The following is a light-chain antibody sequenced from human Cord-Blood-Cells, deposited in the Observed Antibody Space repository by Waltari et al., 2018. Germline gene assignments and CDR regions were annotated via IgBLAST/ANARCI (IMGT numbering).Light chain of an antibody. CDR3: QQYNNWPIT. V-gene: IGKV3-15*01. CDR2: GAS. Sequence: EIVMTQSPATLSVSPGERATLSCRPSQSVSSNLACYQQKPGQAPRHLFYGASTRTTGIPARFSGSASGTEFTLTISSLQSEDFAVYYCQQYNNWPITFGQGTRLEIK. J-gene: IGKJ5*01. CDR1: QSVSSN.